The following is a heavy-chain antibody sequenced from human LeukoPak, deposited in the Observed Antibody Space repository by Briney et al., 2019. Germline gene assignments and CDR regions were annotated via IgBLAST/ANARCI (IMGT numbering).Heavy chain of an antibody. CDR1: GFTFSTYG. V-gene: IGHV3-23*01. J-gene: IGHJ4*02. CDR2: ISGRDTNT. D-gene: IGHD3-10*01. CDR3: AKNAPGAQWFGELTPFDY. Sequence: GGSLRLSCAASGFTFSTYGMSWVRQAPGKGLEWVSAISGRDTNTYYADSVKGRFTISRDNSKNTLYLQMNSLRAEDTAVYYCAKNAPGAQWFGELTPFDYWGQGTLVTASS.